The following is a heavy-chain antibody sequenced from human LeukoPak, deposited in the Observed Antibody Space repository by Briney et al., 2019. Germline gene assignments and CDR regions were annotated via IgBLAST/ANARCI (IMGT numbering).Heavy chain of an antibody. D-gene: IGHD4/OR15-4a*01. J-gene: IGHJ5*02. CDR1: GASFSSYY. CDR2: IYSSGST. CDR3: ARGADWFDP. Sequence: PSETLSLTCIVSGASFSSYYWTWIRQPAGKGLEWIGRIYSSGSTNYNPSLRSRITMSVDTSKNQFSLKLSSVTAADTAVYYCARGADWFDPWGQGTLVTVSS. V-gene: IGHV4-4*07.